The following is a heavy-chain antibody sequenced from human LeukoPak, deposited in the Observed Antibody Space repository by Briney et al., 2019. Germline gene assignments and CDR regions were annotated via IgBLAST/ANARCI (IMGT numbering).Heavy chain of an antibody. J-gene: IGHJ3*02. Sequence: PGGSLRLSCAASGFTISSSGMHWVRQAPGKGLEWVAVISYDGSNKYYADSVKGRFTISRDNSKNTLYLQMNSLRAEDTAVYYCAKDLESVYSLDASDIWGQGTMVTVSS. D-gene: IGHD1-26*01. V-gene: IGHV3-30*18. CDR3: AKDLESVYSLDASDI. CDR1: GFTISSSG. CDR2: ISYDGSNK.